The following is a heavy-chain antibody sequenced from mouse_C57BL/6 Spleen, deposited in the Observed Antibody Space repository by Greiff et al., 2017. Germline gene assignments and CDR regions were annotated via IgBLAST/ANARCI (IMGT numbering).Heavy chain of an antibody. CDR2: ISSGSSTI. Sequence: DVKLVESGGGLVKPGGSLKLSCAASGFTFSDYGMHWVRQAPEKGLEWVAYISSGSSTIYYADTVTGRFTLSSDNAKNTLFLPMTSLGSEDTAMSYCARDGYSYFDVWGTGTTVTVSS. CDR3: ARDGYSYFDV. V-gene: IGHV5-17*01. D-gene: IGHD2-3*01. CDR1: GFTFSDYG. J-gene: IGHJ1*03.